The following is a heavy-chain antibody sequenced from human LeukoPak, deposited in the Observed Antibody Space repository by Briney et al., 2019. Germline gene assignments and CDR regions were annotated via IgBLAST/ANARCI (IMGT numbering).Heavy chain of an antibody. J-gene: IGHJ4*02. CDR1: GFTLSSYW. CDR3: VRGGSGYGNFDS. Sequence: GGSLRLSCAASGFTLSSYWMHWVRQAPGKGLAWVSRINSDGSTINYADSVKGRFTNSRDKARNTLYLQMNGLRAEDTAVYYCVRGGSGYGNFDSWGQGTLVTVSS. V-gene: IGHV3-74*01. D-gene: IGHD5-12*01. CDR2: INSDGSTI.